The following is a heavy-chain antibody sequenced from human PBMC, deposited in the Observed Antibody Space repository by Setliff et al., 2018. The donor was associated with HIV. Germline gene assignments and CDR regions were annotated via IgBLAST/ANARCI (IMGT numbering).Heavy chain of an antibody. CDR2: IHYSGIT. CDR1: RDSINGHW. CDR3: ARQPLYNDYDWRSYYFDY. D-gene: IGHD5-12*01. V-gene: IGHV4-59*11. J-gene: IGHJ4*02. Sequence: SETLSLTCTVSRDSINGHWWSWIRQPPGKGLEWTGSIHYSGITNYNPSLKSRLTMSVDTSKNQVSLKLTSVTAADTAVYYCARQPLYNDYDWRSYYFDYWGQGSLVTVS.